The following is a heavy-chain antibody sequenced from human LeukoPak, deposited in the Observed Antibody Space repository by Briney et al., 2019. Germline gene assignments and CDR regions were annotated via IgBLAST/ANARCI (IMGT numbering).Heavy chain of an antibody. V-gene: IGHV1-69-2*01. CDR2: VDPEDGET. J-gene: IGHJ5*02. Sequence: GATVKISCKASGYTFTDYYMHWVQQAPGKGLEWMGRVDPEDGETIYAEKFQGRVTITADTSTDTAYMELRSLRSDDTAVYYCAREIGWFDPWGQGTLVTVSS. CDR3: AREIGWFDP. CDR1: GYTFTDYY. D-gene: IGHD2/OR15-2a*01.